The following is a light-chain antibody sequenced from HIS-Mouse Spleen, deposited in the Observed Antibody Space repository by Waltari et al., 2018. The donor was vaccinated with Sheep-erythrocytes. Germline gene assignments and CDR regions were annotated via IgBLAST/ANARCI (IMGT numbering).Light chain of an antibody. CDR1: QSISSY. V-gene: IGKV1-39*01. CDR2: AAS. CDR3: QQSYNTPQT. J-gene: IGKJ1*01. Sequence: DIQMTQSPYSLSASVGDRVTITCRASQSISSYLNWYQQKPGKARKLLIYAASSLQSRLPSTFCRSASRTDFTLNISSLQPEDFATYYCQQSYNTPQTFGQGTKVEIK.